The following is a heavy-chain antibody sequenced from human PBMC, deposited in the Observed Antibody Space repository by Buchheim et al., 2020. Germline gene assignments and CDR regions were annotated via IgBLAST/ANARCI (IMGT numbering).Heavy chain of an antibody. V-gene: IGHV3-15*01. J-gene: IGHJ4*02. D-gene: IGHD3-22*01. CDR1: GFTFSNAW. CDR2: IKSKTDGGTT. CDR3: TTGYYDSSGYYRDY. Sequence: EVQLVESGGDLVKPGGSLRLSCAASGFTFSNAWMSWVRQAPGKGLEWVGRIKSKTDGGTTDYAAPVKGRFTISRDDSENTLYLQLSTLKTEDTAFYYCTTGYYDSSGYYRDYWGQGTL.